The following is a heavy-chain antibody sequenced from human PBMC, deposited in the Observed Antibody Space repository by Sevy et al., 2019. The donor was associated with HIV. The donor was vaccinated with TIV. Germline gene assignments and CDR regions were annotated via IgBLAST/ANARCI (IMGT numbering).Heavy chain of an antibody. CDR3: TTPLYYDSRDFDY. CDR2: IKSKTDGGTT. V-gene: IGHV3-15*01. J-gene: IGHJ4*02. D-gene: IGHD3-22*01. CDR1: GFTFSNAW. Sequence: GGSLRLSCAASGFTFSNAWMSWVRQAPGKGLEWVGRIKSKTDGGTTDYAAPVKGRFTISRDDSKNTLHLQMNSLKTEDTAVYYCTTPLYYDSRDFDYWGQGTLVTVSS.